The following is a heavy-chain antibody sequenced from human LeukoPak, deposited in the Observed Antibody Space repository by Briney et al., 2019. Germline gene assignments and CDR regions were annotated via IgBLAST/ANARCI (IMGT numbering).Heavy chain of an antibody. CDR2: ISGSGGST. Sequence: GGSLRLSCAASGFTFSSYSMNWVRQAPGKGLEWVSAISGSGGSTYYADSVKGRFTISRDNSKNTLYLQMNSLRAEDTAVYYCAKDTVAGDYGAPGYWGQGTLVTVSS. CDR3: AKDTVAGDYGAPGY. D-gene: IGHD4-17*01. J-gene: IGHJ4*02. CDR1: GFTFSSYS. V-gene: IGHV3-23*01.